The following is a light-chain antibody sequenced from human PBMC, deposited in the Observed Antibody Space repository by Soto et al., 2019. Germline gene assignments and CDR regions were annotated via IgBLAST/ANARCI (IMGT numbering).Light chain of an antibody. V-gene: IGLV2-14*01. J-gene: IGLJ2*01. CDR2: EVT. CDR1: GSDIGRYNY. CDR3: SSYTSSSTVF. Sequence: QSALTQPASVSGSSGQSITVSCTGTGSDIGRYNYVSWYKQYPGQAPKLVIYEVTHRPSGISSRFSASKSGNTASLTISGLQADYEADYYCSSYTSSSTVFFGGGTKVTV.